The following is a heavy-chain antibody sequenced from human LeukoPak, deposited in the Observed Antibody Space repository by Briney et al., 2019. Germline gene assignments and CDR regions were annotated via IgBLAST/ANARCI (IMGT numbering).Heavy chain of an antibody. CDR2: MWFDGSNI. CDR1: GFTFSSYG. CDR3: ARDYSSLWLRFFDY. Sequence: GRSLRLSCAASGFTFSSYGMHWVRQAPGKGLEWVAVMWFDGSNIYYADSVKGRFTISRDNSKNTLYLQMDSLRAEDTAVYYCARDYSSLWLRFFDYWGQGTLVTVSS. J-gene: IGHJ4*02. V-gene: IGHV3-33*01. D-gene: IGHD6-6*01.